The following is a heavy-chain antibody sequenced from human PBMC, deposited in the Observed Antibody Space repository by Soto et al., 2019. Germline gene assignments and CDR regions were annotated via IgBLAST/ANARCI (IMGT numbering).Heavy chain of an antibody. D-gene: IGHD3-22*01. J-gene: IGHJ3*02. CDR3: ARVDSSGYYYAFDI. CDR2: IYYSGST. CDR1: GGSISSYY. V-gene: IGHV4-59*01. Sequence: SETLSLTCTVSGGSISSYYWSWIRQPPGKGLEWIGYIYYSGSTNYNPSLKSRVTISVDTSKNQFSLKLSSVTAADTPVYYCARVDSSGYYYAFDIWGQGTMVTVSS.